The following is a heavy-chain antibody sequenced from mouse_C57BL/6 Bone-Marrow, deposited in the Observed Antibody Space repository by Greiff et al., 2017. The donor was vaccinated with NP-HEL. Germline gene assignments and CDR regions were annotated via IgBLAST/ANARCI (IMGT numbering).Heavy chain of an antibody. D-gene: IGHD2-3*01. CDR3: ARDGYQFFYYAMDD. Sequence: VQLQPPGAELVKPGASVKLSCKASGYTFTSYWMHWVKQRPGQGLEWIGMIHPNSGSTNYNEKFKSKATLTVDKSSSTAYMQLSSLTSEDSAVYYCARDGYQFFYYAMDDWGQGTSVTVSS. J-gene: IGHJ4*01. V-gene: IGHV1-64*01. CDR1: GYTFTSYW. CDR2: IHPNSGST.